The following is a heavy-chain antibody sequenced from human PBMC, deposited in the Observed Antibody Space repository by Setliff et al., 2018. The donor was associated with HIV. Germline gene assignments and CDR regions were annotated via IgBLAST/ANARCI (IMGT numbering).Heavy chain of an antibody. V-gene: IGHV4-39*07. CDR2: IYYSGST. J-gene: IGHJ5*02. Sequence: SETLSLTCAASGGSISNSDYYWGWVRQPPGKGLEWIGSIYYSGSTYYNPSLKSRVTISVDTSKNQFSLKLSSVTAADTAVYYCARQIAVAVSWFDPWGQGTLVTVSS. CDR3: ARQIAVAVSWFDP. D-gene: IGHD6-19*01. CDR1: GGSISNSDYY.